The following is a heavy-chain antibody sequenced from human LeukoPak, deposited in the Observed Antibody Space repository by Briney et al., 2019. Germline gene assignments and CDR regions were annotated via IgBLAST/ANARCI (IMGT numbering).Heavy chain of an antibody. Sequence: SETLSLTCTVSGGSISSYYWSWIRQPPGKGLEWIGSIYYSGSTYYNPSLKSRVTISVDTSKNQFSLKLSSVTAADTAVYYCARDGYNLQVDYWGQGTLVTVSS. CDR2: IYYSGST. J-gene: IGHJ4*02. CDR1: GGSISSYY. D-gene: IGHD5-24*01. CDR3: ARDGYNLQVDY. V-gene: IGHV4-39*07.